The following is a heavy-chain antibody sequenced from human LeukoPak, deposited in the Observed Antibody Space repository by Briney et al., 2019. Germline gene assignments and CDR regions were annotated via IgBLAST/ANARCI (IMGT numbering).Heavy chain of an antibody. J-gene: IGHJ4*02. CDR3: ARDRLDYGGNRGDFDY. V-gene: IGHV1-46*01. D-gene: IGHD4-23*01. CDR2: INPSGGST. CDR1: GYTFTSYY. Sequence: ASVKVSCKASGYTFTSYYMHWVRQAPGQGLEWMGIINPSGGSTSYAQKFQGRVTMTRDMSTSTVYMELSSLRSEDTAVYYCARDRLDYGGNRGDFDYWGQGTLVTVSS.